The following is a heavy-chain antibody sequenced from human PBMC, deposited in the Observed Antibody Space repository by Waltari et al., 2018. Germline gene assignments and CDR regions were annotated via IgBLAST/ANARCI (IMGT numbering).Heavy chain of an antibody. CDR2: IYPVDSDT. D-gene: IGHD5-18*01. CDR1: GYTFTNYW. J-gene: IGHJ4*02. V-gene: IGHV5-51*01. CDR3: ARLHEGYSYGYQDY. Sequence: EVQLVQSGAEVKKPGEFLKISCKGSGYTFTNYWLGLLRQMPGKGLEWMGIIYPVDSDTRYNPSFQGQVTISADKSISTAYLQWSSLKASDTAMYYCARLHEGYSYGYQDYWGQGTLVTVSS.